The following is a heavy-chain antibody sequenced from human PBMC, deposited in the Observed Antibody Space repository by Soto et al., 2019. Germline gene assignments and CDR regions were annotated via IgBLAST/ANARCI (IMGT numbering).Heavy chain of an antibody. Sequence: ASVKDSCKASVYTFTSYGISCGRPAPGQGLEGMGGISAYNGNTNYAQKLQGRVTMTTDTSTSTAYMELRSLRPDDTAVYYCARDWRRLPFLQWSPSTLGSSDAFEIWRQGTMVTFSS. CDR2: ISAYNGNT. CDR3: ARDWRRLPFLQWSPSTLGSSDAFEI. V-gene: IGHV1-18*01. CDR1: VYTFTSYG. J-gene: IGHJ3*02. D-gene: IGHD3-3*01.